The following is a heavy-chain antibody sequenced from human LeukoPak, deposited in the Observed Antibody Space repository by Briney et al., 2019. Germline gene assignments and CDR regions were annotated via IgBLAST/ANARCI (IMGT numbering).Heavy chain of an antibody. CDR2: ISYDGSNK. V-gene: IGHV3-30-3*01. D-gene: IGHD3-10*01. Sequence: GGSLRLSCAASGFTFSSYAMHWVRQAPGKGLEWVAVISYDGSNKYYADSVKGRFTISRDNSKNTLYLQMNSLGAEDTAVYSCARNYGATCYSAFDIWGQGTMVAVSS. CDR1: GFTFSSYA. J-gene: IGHJ3*02. CDR3: ARNYGATCYSAFDI.